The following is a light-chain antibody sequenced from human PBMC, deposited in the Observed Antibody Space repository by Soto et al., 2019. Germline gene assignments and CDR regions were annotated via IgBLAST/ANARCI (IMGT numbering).Light chain of an antibody. V-gene: IGKV1-5*01. CDR1: QSISSW. CDR2: DAS. Sequence: DIQMTQSPSTLSASVGDRVTITCRASQSISSWLAWYQQKPGKAPKVLIYDASSLESGVPSRFSGSGSGTEFTLTISSLQPDDFATYYCQQYNNSVYTFGQGTKVDIK. CDR3: QQYNNSVYT. J-gene: IGKJ2*01.